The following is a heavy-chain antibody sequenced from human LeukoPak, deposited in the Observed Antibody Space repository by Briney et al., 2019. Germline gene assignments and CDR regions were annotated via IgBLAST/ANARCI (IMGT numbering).Heavy chain of an antibody. D-gene: IGHD3-16*02. V-gene: IGHV1-24*01. CDR2: FDPEDGET. CDR3: ARERYYDYVWGSYPADNYYYYGMDV. CDR1: GYTLTELS. J-gene: IGHJ6*02. Sequence: ASVKVSCKVSGYTLTELSMHWVRQAPGKGLEWMGGFDPEDGETIYAQKFQGRVTMTEDTSTDTAYMELSSLRSEDTAVYYCARERYYDYVWGSYPADNYYYYGMDVWGQGTTVTVSS.